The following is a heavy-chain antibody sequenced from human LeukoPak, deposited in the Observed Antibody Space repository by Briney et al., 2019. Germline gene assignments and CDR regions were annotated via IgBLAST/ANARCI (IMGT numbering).Heavy chain of an antibody. Sequence: SETLSLTCSISGDSISSYYWNWIRQPAGKGLEWIGRINTSGSTNYNPSLKSRVTISVDTSKNQFSLKLSSVTAADTAVYYCARLGSRKNWFDPWGQGTLVTVSS. CDR1: GDSISSYY. D-gene: IGHD2-15*01. V-gene: IGHV4-4*07. CDR2: INTSGST. J-gene: IGHJ5*02. CDR3: ARLGSRKNWFDP.